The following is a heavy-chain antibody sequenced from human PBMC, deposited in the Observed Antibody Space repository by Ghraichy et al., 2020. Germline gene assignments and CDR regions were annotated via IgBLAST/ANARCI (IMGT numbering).Heavy chain of an antibody. CDR1: GGSISSYY. CDR3: ARAQDAYGSGSYWAGWFDP. CDR2: IYYSGST. Sequence: SETLSLTCTVSGGSISSYYWSWIRQPPGKGLEWIGYIYYSGSTNYNPSLKSRVTISVDTSKNPFSLKRSSVTAADTAVYYCARAQDAYGSGSYWAGWFDPWGQGTLVTVSS. J-gene: IGHJ5*02. D-gene: IGHD3-10*01. V-gene: IGHV4-59*01.